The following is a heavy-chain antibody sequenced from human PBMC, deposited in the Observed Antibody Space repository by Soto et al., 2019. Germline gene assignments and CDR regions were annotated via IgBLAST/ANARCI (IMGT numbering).Heavy chain of an antibody. V-gene: IGHV3-23*01. CDR3: ASLGEEYYYDSSGYRGHFDY. CDR1: GFTFSGYA. J-gene: IGHJ4*02. CDR2: ISGSGGST. D-gene: IGHD3-22*01. Sequence: GGSLRLSCAASGFTFSGYAMSWVRQAPGKGLEWVSAISGSGGSTYYADSVKGRFTISRDNSKNTLYLQMNSLRAEDTAVYYCASLGEEYYYDSSGYRGHFDYWGQGTLVTVSS.